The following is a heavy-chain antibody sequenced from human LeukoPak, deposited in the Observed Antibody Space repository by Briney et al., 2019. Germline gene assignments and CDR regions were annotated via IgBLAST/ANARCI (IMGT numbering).Heavy chain of an antibody. J-gene: IGHJ4*02. CDR2: IWSDGTNT. CDR1: GFTFSNAW. V-gene: IGHV3-33*06. CDR3: AKDAQRGFDYSNSLDK. D-gene: IGHD4-11*01. Sequence: GGSLRLSCAASGFTFSNAWMSWVRQAPGKGLEWVAVIWSDGTNTYYGDPVKGRFTISRDNFQRTVYLQMNSLRAEDTAVYYCAKDAQRGFDYSNSLDKWGQGTLVTVSS.